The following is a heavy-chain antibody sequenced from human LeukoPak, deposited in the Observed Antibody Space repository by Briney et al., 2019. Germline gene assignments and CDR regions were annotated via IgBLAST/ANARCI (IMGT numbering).Heavy chain of an antibody. CDR1: GFTFSSYS. CDR3: ARDYNYYTSDRYYDAFDI. D-gene: IGHD3-22*01. CDR2: ISSSSSYI. Sequence: GGSLRLSCAASGFTFSSYSMNWVRQAPGKGLEWVSSISSSSSYIYYADSVKGRFTISRDNAKNSLYLQMTNLRAEDTSVYYCARDYNYYTSDRYYDAFDIWGQGTMVTVSS. V-gene: IGHV3-21*01. J-gene: IGHJ3*02.